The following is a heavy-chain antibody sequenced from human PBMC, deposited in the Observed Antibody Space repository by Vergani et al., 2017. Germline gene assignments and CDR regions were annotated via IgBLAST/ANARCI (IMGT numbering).Heavy chain of an antibody. D-gene: IGHD6-13*01. CDR2: IYYSGST. CDR1: GGSISSGDYY. V-gene: IGHV4-61*08. Sequence: QVQLQESGPGLVKPSQTLSLTCTVSGGSISSGDYYWSWIRQPPGKGLEWIGYIYYSGSTNYNPSLKSRVTISVDTSKNQFSLKLSSVTAADTAVYYCARVTAPLRTYSSSWYFYFDYWGQGTLVTVSS. J-gene: IGHJ4*02. CDR3: ARVTAPLRTYSSSWYFYFDY.